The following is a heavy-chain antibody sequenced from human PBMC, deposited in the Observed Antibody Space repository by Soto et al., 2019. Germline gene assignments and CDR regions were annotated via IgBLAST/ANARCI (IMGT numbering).Heavy chain of an antibody. CDR3: ARGEERLGPLYYYYYYYMDV. CDR1: GFTFSDYY. Sequence: QVQLVESGGGLVKPGGSLRLSCAASGFTFSDYYMSWIRQAPGKGLEWVSYISSSGSTIYYADSVEGRFTISRDNAKNTLYLQMNSLIAEDTAVYYCARGEERLGPLYYYYYYYMDVWGKGTTVTVSS. J-gene: IGHJ6*03. D-gene: IGHD3-16*01. V-gene: IGHV3-11*01. CDR2: ISSSGSTI.